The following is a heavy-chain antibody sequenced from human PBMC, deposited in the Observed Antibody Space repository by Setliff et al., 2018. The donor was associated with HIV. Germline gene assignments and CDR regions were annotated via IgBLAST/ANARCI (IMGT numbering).Heavy chain of an antibody. V-gene: IGHV1-2*02. CDR2: ITPNGDDT. CDR3: ARVADRNYDFWSAYEY. Sequence: ASVKVSCKASGYTLTDYYIHWVRQAPGQGLEWMGWITPNGDDTNYPQKFEGRVTLTRDTSIATAYMELRSLTSDDTAVYYCARVADRNYDFWSAYEYWGQGTL. J-gene: IGHJ4*02. D-gene: IGHD3-3*01. CDR1: GYTLTDYY.